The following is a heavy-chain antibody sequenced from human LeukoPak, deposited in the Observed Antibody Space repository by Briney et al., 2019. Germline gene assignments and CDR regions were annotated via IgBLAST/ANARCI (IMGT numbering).Heavy chain of an antibody. CDR1: GFAFIDYW. D-gene: IGHD1-1*01. Sequence: GGSLRLSCLASGFAFIDYWMHCVRQTPGKGPVLVSRIFSDGTGTGYADFVKGRFTISRDNVKNTLFLQMHSLRAEDTALYYCERGRWSPGYFDLWGPGTLVTVSS. CDR2: IFSDGTGT. V-gene: IGHV3-74*01. J-gene: IGHJ4*02. CDR3: ERGRWSPGYFDL.